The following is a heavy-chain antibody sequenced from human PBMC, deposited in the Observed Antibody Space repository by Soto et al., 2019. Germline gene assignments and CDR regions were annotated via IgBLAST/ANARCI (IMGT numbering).Heavy chain of an antibody. D-gene: IGHD6-19*01. J-gene: IGHJ4*02. V-gene: IGHV4-59*01. CDR3: ARRYSSGFDY. CDR2: IYYSGST. Sequence: SDTLSLTCTVSGGSISSYYWSWIRQPPGKGLEWIGYIYYSGSTNYNPSLKSRVTISVDTSKNQFSLKLSSVTAADTAVYYCARRYSSGFDYWGQGTLVTSPQ. CDR1: GGSISSYY.